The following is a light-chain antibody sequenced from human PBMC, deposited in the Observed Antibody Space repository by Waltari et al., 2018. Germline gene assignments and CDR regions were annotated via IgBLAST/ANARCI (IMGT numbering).Light chain of an antibody. Sequence: ALTQSPGTLSLSPGERATLSCRASQRLTKNYLAWYQQKPGQAPRLLIYGASSRAAGIPERFSGSGSGTDFTLTISRLEPEDFGVYYCQQYGSSILYTFGQGTKLEIK. V-gene: IGKV3-20*01. CDR3: QQYGSSILYT. CDR1: QRLTKNY. J-gene: IGKJ2*01. CDR2: GAS.